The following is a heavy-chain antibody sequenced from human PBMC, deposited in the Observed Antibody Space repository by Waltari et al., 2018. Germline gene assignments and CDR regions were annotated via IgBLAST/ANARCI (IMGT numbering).Heavy chain of an antibody. Sequence: QVQLVQSGAEVKKPGSSVKISCKASGGTFSSYTISWVRKAHGQGLEWIGRIIPILGRANYAHKFQGRVTITADKSTSTAYMELSSLRSEDTAVYYCARGYYDSSGYSAQGDYWGQGTLVTVSS. J-gene: IGHJ4*02. CDR3: ARGYYDSSGYSAQGDY. D-gene: IGHD3-22*01. CDR2: IIPILGRA. V-gene: IGHV1-69*08. CDR1: GGTFSSYT.